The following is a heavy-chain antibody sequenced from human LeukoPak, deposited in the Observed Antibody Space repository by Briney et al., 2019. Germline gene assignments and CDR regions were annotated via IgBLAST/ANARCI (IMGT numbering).Heavy chain of an antibody. V-gene: IGHV3-30*03. CDR2: ISYDGSNK. CDR3: ARGRYCSGGSCYGQDYYYYGMDV. Sequence: GGSLRLSCAASGFTFSSYGMHWVRQAPGKGLEWVAVISYDGSNKYYADSVKGRFTISRDNSKNTLYLQMNSLRAEDTAVYYCARGRYCSGGSCYGQDYYYYGMDVWGQGTTVTVSS. J-gene: IGHJ6*02. D-gene: IGHD2-15*01. CDR1: GFTFSSYG.